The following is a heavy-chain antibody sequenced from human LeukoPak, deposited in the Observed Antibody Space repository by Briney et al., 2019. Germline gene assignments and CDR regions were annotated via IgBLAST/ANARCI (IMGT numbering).Heavy chain of an antibody. Sequence: GASVKVSCKASGYTFINYAISWVRQAPGQGLEWMGWIGTYNGNTKYAQEFQGRVTMTTDTSTSTGYMELRNLRSDDTAVYFCATGSPLRTDFWSGYYTPHPLGYWGQGTLVTVSS. D-gene: IGHD3-3*01. V-gene: IGHV1-18*01. CDR3: ATGSPLRTDFWSGYYTPHPLGY. CDR2: IGTYNGNT. J-gene: IGHJ4*02. CDR1: GYTFINYA.